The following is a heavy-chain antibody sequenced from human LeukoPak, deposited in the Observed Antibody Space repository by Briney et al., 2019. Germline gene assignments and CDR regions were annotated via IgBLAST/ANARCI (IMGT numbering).Heavy chain of an antibody. CDR3: AKDPSVVASD. CDR2: IYSGGST. CDR1: GFTVTSNY. D-gene: IGHD2-15*01. J-gene: IGHJ4*02. V-gene: IGHV3-53*01. Sequence: PGGSLRLSCAAPGFTVTSNYMTWVRQAPGKGLEWVSVIYSGGSTYYADSVKGRFTISRDNSKNTLYLQMNSLRAEDTAVYYCAKDPSVVASDWGQGTLVTVSS.